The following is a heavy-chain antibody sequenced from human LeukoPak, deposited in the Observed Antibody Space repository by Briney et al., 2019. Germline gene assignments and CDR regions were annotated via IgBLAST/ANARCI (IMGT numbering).Heavy chain of an antibody. CDR2: IYYSGST. V-gene: IGHV4-59*11. Sequence: SETLSLTCTVSGGSISSHYWSWIRQPPGKGLEWIGYIYYSGSTNYNPSLKSRVTISVDTSKNQFSLKLSSVTAADTAVYYCARASMVRVVIAAFDIWGQGTMVTVSS. CDR3: ARASMVRVVIAAFDI. J-gene: IGHJ3*02. CDR1: GGSISSHY. D-gene: IGHD3-10*01.